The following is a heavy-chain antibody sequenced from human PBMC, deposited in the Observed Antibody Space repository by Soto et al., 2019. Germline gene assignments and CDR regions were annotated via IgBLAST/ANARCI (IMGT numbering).Heavy chain of an antibody. V-gene: IGHV1-69*02. J-gene: IGHJ4*02. CDR1: GGTFSSYT. D-gene: IGHD2-15*01. Sequence: QVQLVQSGAEVKKPGSSVKVSCKASGGTFSSYTISWVRQAPGQGLEWMGRIIPILGITNYAQKFQGRVTITADKSTTTAYRELSSLRSEDTAVYYCARGPYCNGASCYQYLDSWGQGTLVTVS. CDR2: IIPILGIT. CDR3: ARGPYCNGASCYQYLDS.